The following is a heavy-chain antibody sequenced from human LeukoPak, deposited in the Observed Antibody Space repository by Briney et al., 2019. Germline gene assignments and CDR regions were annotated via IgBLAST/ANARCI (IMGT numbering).Heavy chain of an antibody. D-gene: IGHD1-26*01. CDR1: GFTFSNYN. Sequence: GGSLRLSCAASGFTFSNYNMNWVRQAPGKGPERVSYISSSGSAKYYADSVKGRFTISRDNAKNSPYLQMNSLRAEDTAVYYCARISAYWGRGTLVTVSS. CDR2: ISSSGSAK. V-gene: IGHV3-48*01. CDR3: ARISAY. J-gene: IGHJ4*02.